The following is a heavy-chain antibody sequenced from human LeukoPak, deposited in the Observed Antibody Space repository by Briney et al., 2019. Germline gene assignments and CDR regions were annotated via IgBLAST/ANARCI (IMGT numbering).Heavy chain of an antibody. V-gene: IGHV1-18*01. CDR3: ARRVAVARRDAFDI. CDR1: GYTFTSYG. CDR2: ISSYNCNT. J-gene: IGHJ3*02. Sequence: ASVKVSCKASGYTFTSYGISWVRQAPGQGLEWMGWISSYNCNTNYPQKLQGRVTLYTDTSTGTAYMELRRLRSDDPAVYYRARRVAVARRDAFDIWGQGTMVTVSS. D-gene: IGHD6-19*01.